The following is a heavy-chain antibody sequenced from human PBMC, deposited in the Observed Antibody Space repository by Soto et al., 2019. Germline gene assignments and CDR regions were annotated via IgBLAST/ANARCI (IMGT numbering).Heavy chain of an antibody. CDR3: ARLRARWFGDLLSSDLHF. J-gene: IGHJ4*02. CDR1: GGSISNYNYY. Sequence: SETLSLTCAVSGGSISNYNYYWGWIRQSPGKGLEWIGSVYYTGNTYYNPSLNSRLTISVDTSENQFSLRLTSVTAADTAVYFCARLRARWFGDLLSSDLHFWGPGSLVTVSS. CDR2: VYYTGNT. D-gene: IGHD3-10*01. V-gene: IGHV4-39*01.